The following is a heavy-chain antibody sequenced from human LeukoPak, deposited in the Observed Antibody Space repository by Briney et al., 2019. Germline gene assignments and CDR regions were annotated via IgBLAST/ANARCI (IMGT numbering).Heavy chain of an antibody. V-gene: IGHV3-11*01. J-gene: IGHJ4*02. Sequence: GGSLRLSCAASGFTFSDYYMSWIRQAPGKGLEWVSYISSSGSTIYYADSVKGRFTISRDNAKNSLYLQMNSLGAEDTAVYYCARVLRSSLFDYWGQGTLVTVSS. CDR1: GFTFSDYY. CDR3: ARVLRSSLFDY. CDR2: ISSSGSTI. D-gene: IGHD6-13*01.